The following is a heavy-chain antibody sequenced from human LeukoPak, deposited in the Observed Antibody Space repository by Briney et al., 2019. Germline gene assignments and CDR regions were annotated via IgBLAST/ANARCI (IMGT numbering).Heavy chain of an antibody. J-gene: IGHJ6*03. Sequence: ASVKVSCKASGYTFTSCDIKWVRQATGQGLVGMVWMNPNSGNTGYAQKFQGRVTITRNTSISTAYMELSRLRSDDTAVYYCARRYQQWLEDYYYYYMDVWGKGTTVTISS. CDR1: GYTFTSCD. CDR2: MNPNSGNT. CDR3: ARRYQQWLEDYYYYYMDV. V-gene: IGHV1-8*03. D-gene: IGHD6-19*01.